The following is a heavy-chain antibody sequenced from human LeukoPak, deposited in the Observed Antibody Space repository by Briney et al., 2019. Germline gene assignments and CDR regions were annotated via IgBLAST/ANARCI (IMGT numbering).Heavy chain of an antibody. CDR3: ARVPDDGDYGGWHFDL. CDR2: IYYTGRT. J-gene: IGHJ2*01. V-gene: IGHV4-59*01. CDR1: GGFISSYY. Sequence: SETLSLTCTVSGGFISSYYWSWIRQPPAKGLELIGYIYYTGRTNYNPSLNSPATISVDTSKKQSSLNLNSVTAADTAVYYCARVPDDGDYGGWHFDLWGRGTLVTVSS. D-gene: IGHD4-23*01.